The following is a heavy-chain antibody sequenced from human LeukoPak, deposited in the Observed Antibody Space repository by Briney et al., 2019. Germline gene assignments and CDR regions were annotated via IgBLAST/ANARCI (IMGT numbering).Heavy chain of an antibody. D-gene: IGHD4-23*01. CDR1: GFTFNNYS. Sequence: GGSVRLSCAASGFTFNNYSVSWVRQAPGKGLEWLSYISSSSSSIVYADSVKGRFTISRDNSKNTLYLQMNSLRAEDTAAYYCGVNSDYWGQGTLVTVSS. V-gene: IGHV3-48*01. CDR2: ISSSSSSI. J-gene: IGHJ4*02. CDR3: GVNSDY.